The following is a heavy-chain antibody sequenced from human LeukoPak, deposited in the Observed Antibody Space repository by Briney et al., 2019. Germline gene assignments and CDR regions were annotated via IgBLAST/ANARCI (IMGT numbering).Heavy chain of an antibody. Sequence: GGSLRLSCAASGFTFSSYAMHWVRQAPGKGLEWVAVISYDGSNKYYADSVKGRFTISRDNSKNTLYLQMNSLRAEDTAVYYCARGLSDAFDIWGQGTMVTVSS. CDR2: ISYDGSNK. D-gene: IGHD3-16*02. V-gene: IGHV3-30-3*01. CDR1: GFTFSSYA. CDR3: ARGLSDAFDI. J-gene: IGHJ3*02.